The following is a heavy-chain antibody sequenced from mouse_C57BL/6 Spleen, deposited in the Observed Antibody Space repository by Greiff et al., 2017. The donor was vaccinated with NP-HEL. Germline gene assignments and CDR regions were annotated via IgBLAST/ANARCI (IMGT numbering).Heavy chain of an antibody. CDR2: FYPGSGSI. D-gene: IGHD1-1*01. CDR1: GYTFTEYT. J-gene: IGHJ1*03. V-gene: IGHV1-62-2*01. Sequence: VQLQQSGAELVKPGASVKLSCKASGYTFTEYTIHWVKQRSGQGLEWIGWFYPGSGSIKYNEKFKDKATLTADKSSSTVYMELSSLTSEDSAVYFCARHGPYYYGSSYWDFDVWGTGTTVTVSS. CDR3: ARHGPYYYGSSYWDFDV.